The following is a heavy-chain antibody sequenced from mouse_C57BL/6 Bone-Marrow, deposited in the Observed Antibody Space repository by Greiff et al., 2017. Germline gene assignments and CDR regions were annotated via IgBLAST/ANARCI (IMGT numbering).Heavy chain of an antibody. CDR1: GFTFSDYG. Sequence: DVMLVESGGGLVKPGGSLKLSCAASGFTFSDYGMHWVRQAPEKGLEWVAYISSGSSTIYYADTVKGRFTISRDNAKNTLFLQMTSLRSEDTAMYYCARGRNYAFFDYWGQGTTLTVSS. D-gene: IGHD1-1*01. V-gene: IGHV5-17*01. J-gene: IGHJ2*01. CDR2: ISSGSSTI. CDR3: ARGRNYAFFDY.